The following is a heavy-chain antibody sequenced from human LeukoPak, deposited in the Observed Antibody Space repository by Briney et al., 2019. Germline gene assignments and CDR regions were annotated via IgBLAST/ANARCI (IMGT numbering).Heavy chain of an antibody. CDR2: ISSSSRII. V-gene: IGHV3-48*04. CDR1: GFTFSSYS. Sequence: GGSLRLSCAASGFTFSSYSMNWVRQAPGEGLEGVSFISSSSRIIHYADSVKGRSSISRDNAKNSMYLQMNSLRAEDTAVYYCVRGDSTGTNLDYWGQGALVTVSS. D-gene: IGHD1-1*01. CDR3: VRGDSTGTNLDY. J-gene: IGHJ4*02.